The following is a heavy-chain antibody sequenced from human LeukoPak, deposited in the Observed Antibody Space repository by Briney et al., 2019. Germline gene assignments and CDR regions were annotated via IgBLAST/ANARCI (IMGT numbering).Heavy chain of an antibody. CDR2: IDGDGSST. Sequence: GSLRLSCAASGFTFSSYWMHWVRQPPGKGLVWVSRIDGDGSSTTYADSVKGRFTISRDNAMNSLYLQMNSLRAEDTAVYYCARGLPAAGYWYFDLWGRGTLVTVSS. D-gene: IGHD6-13*01. V-gene: IGHV3-74*01. CDR1: GFTFSSYW. J-gene: IGHJ2*01. CDR3: ARGLPAAGYWYFDL.